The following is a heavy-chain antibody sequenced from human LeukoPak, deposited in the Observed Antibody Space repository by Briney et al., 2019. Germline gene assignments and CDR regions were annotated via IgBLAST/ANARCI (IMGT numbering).Heavy chain of an antibody. CDR3: ARDFATVAFDAFDI. D-gene: IGHD4-23*01. CDR1: DFTVSGNY. CDR2: VYSGGST. J-gene: IGHJ3*02. V-gene: IGHV3-53*01. Sequence: GGSLRLSCTASDFTVSGNYMSWVRQAPGKGLEWVSIVYSGGSTYYADSVTGRFTISIDNSKNTLYLQMNSLRAEDTAVYYCARDFATVAFDAFDIWGQGTMVTVSS.